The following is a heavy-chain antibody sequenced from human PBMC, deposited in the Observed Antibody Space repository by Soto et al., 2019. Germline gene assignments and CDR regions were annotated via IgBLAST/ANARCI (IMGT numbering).Heavy chain of an antibody. J-gene: IGHJ4*02. D-gene: IGHD3-10*01. CDR2: IIPILGIA. CDR3: ASSSRVLLDY. V-gene: IGHV1-69*02. CDR1: GGTFSSYS. Sequence: QVQLVQSGAEVKKPGSSVKVSCKASGGTFSSYSISWVRQAPGQGLEWMGRIIPILGIANYAQKFQGRVTITADKSTSTAYMELSSLRSEDSAVYYCASSSRVLLDYWGQGTLVTVSS.